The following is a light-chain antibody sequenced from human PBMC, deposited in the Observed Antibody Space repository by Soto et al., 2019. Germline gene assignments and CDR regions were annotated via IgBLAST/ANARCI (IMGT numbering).Light chain of an antibody. V-gene: IGKV1-39*01. CDR1: RTVFNY. Sequence: DLQMTQSPSSLSASVGDAVTITCRASRTVFNYLNWYRQRPGAAPQLLIYSAATLQTGVPSRFSGGGSETEFTLTITGLQPEDFATYYCQQTYSTSWTFGQGNTVDI. CDR3: QQTYSTSWT. J-gene: IGKJ1*01. CDR2: SAA.